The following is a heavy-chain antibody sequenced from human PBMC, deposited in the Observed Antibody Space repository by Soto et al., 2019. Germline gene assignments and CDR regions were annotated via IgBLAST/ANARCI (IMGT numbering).Heavy chain of an antibody. CDR3: ALLRDIVLVPAAIIMDV. D-gene: IGHD2-2*01. CDR1: GFTFSSCG. CDR2: ISYDGSNK. V-gene: IGHV3-30*03. J-gene: IGHJ6*02. Sequence: GGSLRLSCAASGFTFSSCGMHWVRQAPGKRLEWVAVISYDGSNKYYAESVKGRFTISRYNSKNTLYLQMNSLRAEDTAVYYCALLRDIVLVPAAIIMDVWGQGTTVTVSS.